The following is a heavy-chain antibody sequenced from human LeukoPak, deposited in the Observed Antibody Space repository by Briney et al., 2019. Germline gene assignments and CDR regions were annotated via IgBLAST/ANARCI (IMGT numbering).Heavy chain of an antibody. CDR3: AKGPKQLLVRRSVWSYMDV. J-gene: IGHJ6*03. D-gene: IGHD5/OR15-5a*01. Sequence: GGTLRLSCAASGFTFSSYGMHWVRQAPGKGLEWVAFIGYDGNNKYYPDSVKGRFTISRDISKNTLYLQMNSLRAEDTAVYYCAKGPKQLLVRRSVWSYMDVWGKGTTVTIS. V-gene: IGHV3-30*02. CDR2: IGYDGNNK. CDR1: GFTFSSYG.